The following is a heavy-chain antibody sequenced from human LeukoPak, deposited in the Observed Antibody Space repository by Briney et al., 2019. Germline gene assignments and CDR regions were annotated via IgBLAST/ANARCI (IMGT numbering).Heavy chain of an antibody. V-gene: IGHV4-34*01. J-gene: IGHJ2*01. CDR2: INHSGST. Sequence: GSLRLSCAASGFTFSRYWMSWIRQPPGKGLEWIGEINHSGSTNYNPSLKSRVTISVDTSKNQFSLKLSSVTAADTAVYYCARGRGRWLQLGPRFDLWGRGTLVTVSS. D-gene: IGHD5-24*01. CDR3: ARGRGRWLQLGPRFDL. CDR1: GFTFSRYW.